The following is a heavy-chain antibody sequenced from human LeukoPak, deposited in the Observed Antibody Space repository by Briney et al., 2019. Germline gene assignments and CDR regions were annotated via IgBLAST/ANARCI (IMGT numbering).Heavy chain of an antibody. CDR2: INPNSGGT. D-gene: IGHD6-13*01. Sequence: GASVKVSCKASGYTFTGYYMHWVRQVPGQGLEWMGWINPNSGGTNYAQKFQGRVTMTRDTSISTAYMELSRLRSDDTAVYYCARHGYSSSGSDAFDIWGQGTMVTVSS. J-gene: IGHJ3*02. V-gene: IGHV1-2*02. CDR1: GYTFTGYY. CDR3: ARHGYSSSGSDAFDI.